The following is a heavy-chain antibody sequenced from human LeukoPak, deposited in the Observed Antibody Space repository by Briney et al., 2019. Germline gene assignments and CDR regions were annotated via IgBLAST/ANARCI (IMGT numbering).Heavy chain of an antibody. CDR3: ARGRGGYYYDSSGYPSSWY. CDR1: GGTFSSYT. V-gene: IGHV1-69*13. J-gene: IGHJ4*02. Sequence: SVKVSCKASGGTFSSYTISWVRQAPGQGLEWMGGIIPIFGTANYAQKFQGRVTITADESTSTAYMELSSLRSEDTAVYYCARGRGGYYYDSSGYPSSWYWGQGTLVTVSS. CDR2: IIPIFGTA. D-gene: IGHD3-22*01.